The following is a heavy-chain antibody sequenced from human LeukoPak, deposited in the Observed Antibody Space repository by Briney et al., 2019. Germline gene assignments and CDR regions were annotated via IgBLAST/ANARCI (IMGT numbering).Heavy chain of an antibody. V-gene: IGHV1-46*01. CDR3: ARNSYYYDSSGYYYDY. D-gene: IGHD3-22*01. CDR2: INPSGGST. CDR1: GYTFTGYY. J-gene: IGHJ4*02. Sequence: ASVKVSCKASGYTFTGYYMHWVRQAPGQGLEWMGIINPSGGSTSYAQKFQGRVTMTRDMSTSTVYMELSSLRSEDTAVYYCARNSYYYDSSGYYYDYWGQGTLVTVSS.